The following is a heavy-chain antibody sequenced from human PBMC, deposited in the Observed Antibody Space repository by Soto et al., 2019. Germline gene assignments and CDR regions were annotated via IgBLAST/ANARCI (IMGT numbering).Heavy chain of an antibody. CDR3: ARHRQQLFYY. CDR1: GGSISSSSYY. Sequence: SETLSLTCTVSGGSISSSSYYWGWIRQPPGKGLEWIGSIYYSGSTYYNPSLKSRVTISVDTSKNQFSLKLSSVTAADTAVYYCARHRQQLFYYWGQGTLVTVSS. CDR2: IYYSGST. J-gene: IGHJ4*02. D-gene: IGHD6-13*01. V-gene: IGHV4-39*01.